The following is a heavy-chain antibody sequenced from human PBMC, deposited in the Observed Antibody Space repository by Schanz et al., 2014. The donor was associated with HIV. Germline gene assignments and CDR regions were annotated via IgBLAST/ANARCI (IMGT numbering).Heavy chain of an antibody. CDR1: GFTFTDYA. CDR3: ARDLHDYGDARTDY. Sequence: EVQLVESGGHLVQPGRSLRLSCAASGFTFTDYAMHWVRQVPGKGLEWVAGISWHGYTVGYADSVKGRFTISRDNAKNSLHLQMSRLGAEDTAVYYCARDLHDYGDARTDYWGQGILVTVSS. CDR2: ISWHGYTV. J-gene: IGHJ4*02. V-gene: IGHV3-9*01. D-gene: IGHD4-17*01.